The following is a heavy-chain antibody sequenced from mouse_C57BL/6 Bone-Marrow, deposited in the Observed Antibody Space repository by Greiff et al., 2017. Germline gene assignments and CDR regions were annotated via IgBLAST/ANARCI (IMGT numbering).Heavy chain of an antibody. D-gene: IGHD4-1*01. CDR2: IYPGGGYT. J-gene: IGHJ4*01. Sequence: QVQLQQSGAELVRPGTSVKMSCKASGYTFTNYWIGWAKQRPGHGLEWIGDIYPGGGYTNSNEKFKGKATLTADKSSSTAYMQFSSLTSEDSAIYYCARGTGFRAMDYWGQGTSVTVSS. CDR3: ARGTGFRAMDY. CDR1: GYTFTNYW. V-gene: IGHV1-63*01.